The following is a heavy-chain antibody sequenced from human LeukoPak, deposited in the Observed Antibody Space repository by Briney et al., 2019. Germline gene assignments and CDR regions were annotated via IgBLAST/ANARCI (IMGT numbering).Heavy chain of an antibody. CDR1: GFTFSSYA. CDR2: ISGSGGST. Sequence: PGGSLRLSCAASGFTFSSYAMSWVRQAPGKGLEWVSAISGSGGSTYYADSVKGRFTISRDNSKNTLYLQMNSLRAEDTAVYYCAKAHNSGWPLPYYFDYWGQGTLVTVSS. D-gene: IGHD6-19*01. CDR3: AKAHNSGWPLPYYFDY. V-gene: IGHV3-23*01. J-gene: IGHJ4*02.